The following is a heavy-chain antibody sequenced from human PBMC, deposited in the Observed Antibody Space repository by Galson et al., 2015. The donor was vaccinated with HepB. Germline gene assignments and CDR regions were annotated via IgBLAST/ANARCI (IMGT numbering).Heavy chain of an antibody. D-gene: IGHD6-19*01. CDR1: GYTFTSYA. CDR3: ARLQQVEYSSGWYFDY. CDR2: INAGNGNT. V-gene: IGHV1-3*01. Sequence: SVKVSCKASGYTFTSYAMHWVRQAPGQRLEWMGWINAGNGNTKYSQKFQGRVTITRDTSASTAYMELSSLRSEDTAVYYCARLQQVEYSSGWYFDYWGQGTLVTASS. J-gene: IGHJ4*02.